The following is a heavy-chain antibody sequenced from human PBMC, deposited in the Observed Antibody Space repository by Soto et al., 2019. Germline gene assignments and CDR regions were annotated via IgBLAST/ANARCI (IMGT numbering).Heavy chain of an antibody. D-gene: IGHD3-9*01. CDR3: ARDTNPEPPALYYDILTGYYVY. CDR2: ISSSSSYT. CDR1: GFTFSDYY. V-gene: IGHV3-11*06. Sequence: PGGSLRLSCAASGFTFSDYYMSWIRQAPGKGLEWVSYISSSSSYTNYADSVKGRFTISRDNAKNSLYLQMNSLRAEDTAVYYCARDTNPEPPALYYDILTGYYVYWGQGTLVTVSS. J-gene: IGHJ4*02.